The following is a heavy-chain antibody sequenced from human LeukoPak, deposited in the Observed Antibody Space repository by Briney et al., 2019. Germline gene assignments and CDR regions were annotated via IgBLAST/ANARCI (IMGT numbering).Heavy chain of an antibody. J-gene: IGHJ4*02. D-gene: IGHD2-15*01. CDR2: INSNGGST. V-gene: IGHV3-64*01. CDR3: ARGVV. Sequence: GGSLRLSCAASGFTFDNYIMHWVRQAPGKGLEFVSAINSNGGSTFYANSVKGRFTISRDNSKNTLYLQMDRLRAEDMALYYCARGVVWGQGTLVTVSS. CDR1: GFTFDNYI.